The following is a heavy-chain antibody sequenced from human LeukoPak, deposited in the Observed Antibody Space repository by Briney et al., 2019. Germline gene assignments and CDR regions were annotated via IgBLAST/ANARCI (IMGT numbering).Heavy chain of an antibody. CDR3: ARDPFDYVWGGIPDYYMDV. Sequence: SETLSLTCTVSGGSVSSSAYYWSWIRQPAGKGLEWIGRIYTSGSTNYNPSLKSRVAMSVDTSKNQFSLKLSSVTAADTAVYYCARDPFDYVWGGIPDYYMDVWGKGTTVTISS. CDR2: IYTSGST. J-gene: IGHJ6*03. CDR1: GGSVSSSAYY. V-gene: IGHV4-61*02. D-gene: IGHD3-16*01.